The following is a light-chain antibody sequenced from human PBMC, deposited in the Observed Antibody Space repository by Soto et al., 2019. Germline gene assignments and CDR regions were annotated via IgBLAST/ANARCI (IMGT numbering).Light chain of an antibody. CDR3: CPYAGIYALV. Sequence: QSALTQPRSVSGSPGQSVTISCTGTTSYVGGYNFVSWYQQHPGKAPKLIIFDVTKRPSGVPNRFSGSKSGNTASLTISGLQVEDEADYYCCPYAGIYALVFGGGTKLTVL. CDR2: DVT. CDR1: TSYVGGYNF. V-gene: IGLV2-11*01. J-gene: IGLJ2*01.